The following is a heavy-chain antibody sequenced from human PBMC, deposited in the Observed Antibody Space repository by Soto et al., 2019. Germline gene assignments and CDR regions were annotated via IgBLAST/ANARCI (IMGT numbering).Heavy chain of an antibody. V-gene: IGHV3-21*01. CDR3: ASDYGKLNP. CDR2: ISSGSNYI. CDR1: GFTFSTYT. J-gene: IGHJ5*02. Sequence: PGGSLRLSCAASGFTFSTYTMNWVRQTPGKGLEWVSSISSGSNYIYYADSLKGRFTISRDNAKNSLYLQMNSLRAEDTAVYYCASDYGKLNPWGQGTLVTVSS. D-gene: IGHD4-17*01.